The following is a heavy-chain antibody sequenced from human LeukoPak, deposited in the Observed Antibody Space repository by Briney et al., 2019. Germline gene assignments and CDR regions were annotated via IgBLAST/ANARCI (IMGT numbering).Heavy chain of an antibody. Sequence: SETPSLTCTVSGGSISSYYWSWVRQPPGKGLEWIGYIYYSGSTNYNPSLKSRVTISVDTSKNQFSLKLSSVTAADTAVYYCARGSGYSGYDYYYGMDVWGQGTTVTVSS. D-gene: IGHD5-12*01. CDR3: ARGSGYSGYDYYYGMDV. CDR2: IYYSGST. V-gene: IGHV4-59*01. J-gene: IGHJ6*02. CDR1: GGSISSYY.